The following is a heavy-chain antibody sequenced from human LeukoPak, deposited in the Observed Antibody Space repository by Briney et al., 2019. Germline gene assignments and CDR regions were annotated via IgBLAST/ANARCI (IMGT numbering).Heavy chain of an antibody. CDR1: GFTFSGDG. D-gene: IGHD2-2*01. V-gene: IGHV3-7*01. J-gene: IGHJ6*03. Sequence: GGSLRLSCAASGFTFSGDGVSWVGEAPGQGVEGWANIKQDGIEKYYVVSVKGRLTISRDNAKNSLYLQMNSLRAEDTAVYYCASRRYCSSTSCYGPYYYYYYMDVWGKGTTVTVSS. CDR3: ASRRYCSSTSCYGPYYYYYYMDV. CDR2: IKQDGIEK.